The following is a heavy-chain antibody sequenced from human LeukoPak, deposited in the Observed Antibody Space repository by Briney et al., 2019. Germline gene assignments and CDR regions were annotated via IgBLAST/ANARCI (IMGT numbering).Heavy chain of an antibody. D-gene: IGHD3-22*01. CDR3: ARRYYYDSSGYTRYYFDY. V-gene: IGHV4-59*01. CDR2: IYYSGST. J-gene: IGHJ4*02. Sequence: PSETLSLTCTVSGGSISSYYWSWIRQPPGKGLEWIGYIYYSGSTNYNPSLKSRVTISVDTSKNQFSLKLSSVTAADTAVYYCARRYYYDSSGYTRYYFDYWGQGTLVTVSS. CDR1: GGSISSYY.